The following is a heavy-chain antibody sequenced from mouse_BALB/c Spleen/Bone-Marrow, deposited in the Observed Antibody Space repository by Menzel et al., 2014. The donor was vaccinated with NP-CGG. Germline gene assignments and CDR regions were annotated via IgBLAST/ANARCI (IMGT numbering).Heavy chain of an antibody. CDR2: ISYSGST. D-gene: IGHD1-1*01. Sequence: DVQLQESGPGLVKPSQSLSLTCTVTGYSITSDYAWNWIRQFPGNKLEWMGYISYSGSTSYNSSLKSRISLTRDTSKNQFFLQLNPVTTEDTATYYCARNAYYYGNREFPYWGQGTLVTVSA. V-gene: IGHV3-2*02. CDR1: GYSITSDYA. CDR3: ARNAYYYGNREFPY. J-gene: IGHJ3*01.